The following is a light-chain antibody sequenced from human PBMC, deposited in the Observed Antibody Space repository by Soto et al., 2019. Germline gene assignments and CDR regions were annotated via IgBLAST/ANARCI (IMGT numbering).Light chain of an antibody. CDR3: QQYNKWPPYT. V-gene: IGKV3-15*01. CDR1: QSLNTD. Sequence: TQSPASLSVSPGDSATLSCRASQSLNTDLAWYQQKPGQAPRLLIYGAYIRATGIPARFSGSGSGTEFTLTISSLESEDYAVYYCQQYNKWPPYTCGQGTKVDIK. CDR2: GAY. J-gene: IGKJ2*01.